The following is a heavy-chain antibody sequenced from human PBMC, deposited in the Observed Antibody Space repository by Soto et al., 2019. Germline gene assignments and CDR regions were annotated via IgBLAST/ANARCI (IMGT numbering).Heavy chain of an antibody. D-gene: IGHD5-12*01. V-gene: IGHV3-30*18. CDR1: GLTFSSYG. CDR3: AKGGDIVVPGY. Sequence: GRAQRISCAASGLTFSSYGMHWDRKATGKELERVAVISYDGSNKYYADSVKGRFTISRDNSKNTLFLQMNSLRAEDTVLYYCAKGGDIVVPGYWGQGILVTVSS. CDR2: ISYDGSNK. J-gene: IGHJ4*02.